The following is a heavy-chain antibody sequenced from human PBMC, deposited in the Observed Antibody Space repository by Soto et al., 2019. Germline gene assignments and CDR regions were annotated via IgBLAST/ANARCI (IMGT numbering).Heavy chain of an antibody. J-gene: IGHJ6*02. V-gene: IGHV4-34*01. D-gene: IGHD3-3*01. CDR2: INHSGST. CDR3: ARVEVVIMGRHYYYYGMDV. Sequence: SETLSLTCAVYGGSFSGYYWSWIRQPPGKGLEWIGEINHSGSTNYNPSLKSRVTISVDTSKNQFSLKLSSVTAADTAVYYCARVEVVIMGRHYYYYGMDVWGQGTTVTVS. CDR1: GGSFSGYY.